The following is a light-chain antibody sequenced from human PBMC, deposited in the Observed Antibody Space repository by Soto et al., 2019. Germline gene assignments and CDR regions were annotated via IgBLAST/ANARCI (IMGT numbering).Light chain of an antibody. CDR2: GAS. J-gene: IGKJ3*01. V-gene: IGKV3-20*01. CDR3: QQYGSSPFT. CDR1: QSVSSSY. Sequence: ELVLTQSPGTLSLSPGERATLSCRASQSVSSSYLAWYQQKPGQAPRLLNYGASSRATGIPDRFSGSGSGTDFTLTISRLEPEDFAVYYCQQYGSSPFTFGPGTKVDIK.